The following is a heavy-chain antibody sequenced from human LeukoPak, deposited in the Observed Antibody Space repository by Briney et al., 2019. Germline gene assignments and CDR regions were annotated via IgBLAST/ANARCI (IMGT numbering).Heavy chain of an antibody. CDR3: ARGSVLSKYSATNWFDP. CDR2: IYTSGST. Sequence: PSQTLSLTCTVSGGSISSGNYYWSWIRQPAGKGLEWIGRIYTSGSTNYNPSLKSRVTISVDTSKNQFSLKLSSVTAADTVVYYCARGSVLSKYSATNWFDPWGQGTLVTVSS. D-gene: IGHD2-15*01. V-gene: IGHV4-61*02. J-gene: IGHJ5*02. CDR1: GGSISSGNYY.